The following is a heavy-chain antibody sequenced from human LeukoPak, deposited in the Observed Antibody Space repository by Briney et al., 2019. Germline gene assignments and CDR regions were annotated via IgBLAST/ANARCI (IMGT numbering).Heavy chain of an antibody. Sequence: SETLSLTCAVYGGSFSGYYWSWIRQPPGKGLEWIGEINHGGSTNYNPSLKSRVTISVDTSKNQFSLKLSSVTAADTAVYYCARGSSYYYYGMDVWGQGTTVTVSS. CDR1: GGSFSGYY. V-gene: IGHV4-34*01. J-gene: IGHJ6*02. CDR2: INHGGST. CDR3: ARGSSYYYYGMDV.